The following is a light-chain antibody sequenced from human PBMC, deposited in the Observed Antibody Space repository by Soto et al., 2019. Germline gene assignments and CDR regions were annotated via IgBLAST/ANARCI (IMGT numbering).Light chain of an antibody. CDR2: DAS. V-gene: IGKV3-11*01. J-gene: IGKJ1*01. CDR3: QQRSNWPPQWT. CDR1: QSVSSY. Sequence: ELVMTQSPATLTVSPGASYTLSWRARQSVSSYLAWYQQKPGQAPSLLIYDASNRATGIPARFSGSGSGTDFTLTISSLEPEDFAVYYCQQRSNWPPQWTVGQGTKVDIK.